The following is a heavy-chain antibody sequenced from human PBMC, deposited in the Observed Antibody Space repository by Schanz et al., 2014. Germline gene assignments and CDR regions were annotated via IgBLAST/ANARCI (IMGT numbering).Heavy chain of an antibody. CDR2: ISGSGAST. J-gene: IGHJ4*02. CDR1: GVTFTSYA. D-gene: IGHD3-10*01. Sequence: EVQVLESGEGLVEAGGSLRLSCAASGVTFTSYAMSWVRQASGKGLEWVSAISGSGASTYYADSVKGRFTISRDNSKNTLYLQMNSPRAEDTAVYYCAKDQGSYGSESYSYFDYGGQGTLATVSA. V-gene: IGHV3-23*01. CDR3: AKDQGSYGSESYSYFDY.